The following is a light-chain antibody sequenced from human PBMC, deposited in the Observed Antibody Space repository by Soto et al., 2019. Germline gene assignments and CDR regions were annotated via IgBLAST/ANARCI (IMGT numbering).Light chain of an antibody. V-gene: IGLV4-60*03. CDR1: SGHSRYI. Sequence: QLVLTQSSSASASLGSSVKLTCTLSSGHSRYIIAWHQQQPGKAPRYLMNLEDSGTYTKGSGVPDRFSGSSSGAARYLVISNIQSEDEADYCCETWDSNTVVFGGGTKVTVL. CDR2: LEDSGTY. J-gene: IGLJ3*02. CDR3: ETWDSNTVV.